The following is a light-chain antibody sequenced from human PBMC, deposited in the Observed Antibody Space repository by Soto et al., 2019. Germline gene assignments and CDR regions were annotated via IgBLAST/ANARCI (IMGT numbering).Light chain of an antibody. CDR2: DAS. CDR3: QQRGT. Sequence: EIVLTQSPATLSLSPGERATLSCRASQSVSSYLAWYQQKPGQAPRLLIYDASNRATGIPARFSGSGSGTDFTLTNSSLEREDFAVYYCQQRGTFGQGTKVEIK. J-gene: IGKJ1*01. CDR1: QSVSSY. V-gene: IGKV3-11*01.